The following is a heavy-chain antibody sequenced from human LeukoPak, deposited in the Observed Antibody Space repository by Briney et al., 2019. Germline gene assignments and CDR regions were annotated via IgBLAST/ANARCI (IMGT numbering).Heavy chain of an antibody. J-gene: IGHJ6*02. D-gene: IGHD3-10*01. CDR3: AREREESYGMDV. CDR2: IKKDGGEK. CDR1: GFTFSNAW. Sequence: GGSLTLSCAASGFTFSNAWMNWVRQAPGKGLEWVANIKKDGGEKHYVDSVKGRFTTSRDNAKNSLSLQMNSLRAEDTAVYYCAREREESYGMDVWGQGTTVIVSS. V-gene: IGHV3-7*01.